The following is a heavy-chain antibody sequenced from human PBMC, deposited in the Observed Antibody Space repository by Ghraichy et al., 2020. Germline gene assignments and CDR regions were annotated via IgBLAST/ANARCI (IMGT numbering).Heavy chain of an antibody. Sequence: GGSLRLSCAASGFTFSDYYMTWFRQAPGKGLEWISYISSSGTTIYYADSVKGRFTISRDNAKNSLYLQMNSLRVDDTAVYYCARGEAVNWDLLPTTYFDLWGQGTLVTVSS. D-gene: IGHD1-26*01. J-gene: IGHJ4*02. V-gene: IGHV3-11*01. CDR3: ARGEAVNWDLLPTTYFDL. CDR2: ISSSGTTI. CDR1: GFTFSDYY.